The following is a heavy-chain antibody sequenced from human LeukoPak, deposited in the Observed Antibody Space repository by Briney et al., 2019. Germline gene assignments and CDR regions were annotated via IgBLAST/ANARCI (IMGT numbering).Heavy chain of an antibody. CDR2: ITHTT. J-gene: IGHJ4*02. D-gene: IGHD6-19*01. CDR1: GFTIGNFH. Sequence: GGSLRFSCAASGFTIGNFHMSWVRQAPGKGLQWVSAITHTTHYADSVRGRFTISRDISKNTLYLQMNSLTAEDTAVYYCVKDEPASGWYNWGQGALVTVSS. V-gene: IGHV3-23*01. CDR3: VKDEPASGWYN.